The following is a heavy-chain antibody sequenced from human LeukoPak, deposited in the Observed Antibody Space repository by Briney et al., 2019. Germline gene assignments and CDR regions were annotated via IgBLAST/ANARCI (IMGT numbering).Heavy chain of an antibody. CDR1: GGSISSYY. J-gene: IGHJ5*02. V-gene: IGHV4-59*01. D-gene: IGHD3-22*01. Sequence: SETLSLTCTVSGGSISSYYWSWIRQPPGKGLEWIGYTYYSGSTTYNPSLKSRVTISVDTSKNQFSLKLSSVTAADTAVYYCARLYYYDSSGSNWFDPWGQGTLVTVSS. CDR2: TYYSGST. CDR3: ARLYYYDSSGSNWFDP.